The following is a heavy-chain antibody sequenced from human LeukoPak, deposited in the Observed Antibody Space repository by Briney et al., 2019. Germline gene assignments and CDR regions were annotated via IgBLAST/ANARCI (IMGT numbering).Heavy chain of an antibody. J-gene: IGHJ4*02. V-gene: IGHV1-46*01. D-gene: IGHD3-22*01. Sequence: VASVKVSCKASGYTFTSYYMHWVRQAPGQGLEWMGIINPSGGSTSYAQKFQGRVTMTRDTSTSTVYMELSSLRSEDTAVYYCARDLRYYYDSSGYYRPEYYFDYWGQGTLVTASS. CDR1: GYTFTSYY. CDR2: INPSGGST. CDR3: ARDLRYYYDSSGYYRPEYYFDY.